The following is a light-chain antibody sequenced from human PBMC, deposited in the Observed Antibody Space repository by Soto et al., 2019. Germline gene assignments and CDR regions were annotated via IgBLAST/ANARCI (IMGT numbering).Light chain of an antibody. J-gene: IGLJ7*01. CDR2: SDT. Sequence: QSVLSQEPSVSGTPGQRVAMTCSGGNSNIGKNSVNWYRQVPGTAPQLLIYSDTLRSFGIPDRFSASKSDTSASLAIGGLQSDDEALYFCAAWDDSLNGLVFGGGTQLTV. V-gene: IGLV1-44*01. CDR3: AAWDDSLNGLV. CDR1: NSNIGKNS.